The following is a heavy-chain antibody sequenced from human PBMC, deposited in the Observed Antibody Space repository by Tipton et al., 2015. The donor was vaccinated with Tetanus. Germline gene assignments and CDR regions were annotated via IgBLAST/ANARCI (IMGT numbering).Heavy chain of an antibody. CDR1: GGSISSYH. Sequence: TLSLTCTVSGGSISSYHWSWIRQPPGKGLEWIGYIYYSGSTNYNPSLKSRVTISVDTSKNQFSLKLSSVTAADTAVYYCASARGAYAYFDYWGQGTLVTVSS. CDR2: IYYSGST. D-gene: IGHD3-10*01. J-gene: IGHJ4*02. CDR3: ASARGAYAYFDY. V-gene: IGHV4-59*01.